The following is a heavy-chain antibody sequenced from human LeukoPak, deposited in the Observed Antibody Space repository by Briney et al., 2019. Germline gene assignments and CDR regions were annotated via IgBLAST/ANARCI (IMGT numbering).Heavy chain of an antibody. V-gene: IGHV1-18*01. CDR3: ARAVGYCSSTSCYGNYYYYMDV. D-gene: IGHD2-2*01. J-gene: IGHJ6*03. CDR2: ISAYNGNT. CDR1: GYTSTSYG. Sequence: ASVKVSCKASGYTSTSYGISWVRQAPGQGLEWMGWISAYNGNTNYAQKLQGRVTMTTDTSTSTAYMELRSLRSDDTAVYYCARAVGYCSSTSCYGNYYYYMDVWGKGTTVTVSS.